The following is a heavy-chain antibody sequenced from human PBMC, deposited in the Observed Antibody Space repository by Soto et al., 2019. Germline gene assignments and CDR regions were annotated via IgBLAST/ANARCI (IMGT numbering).Heavy chain of an antibody. V-gene: IGHV3-53*01. Sequence: EVQLVESGGGLIQPGGSLRLSCAVSGFTVSNNYMSWVRQAPGKGLEGVSVIYSGGYTAYGDSVKGRFTISRDNSKNTPSPQMNARGPDDPAVYSGGTPPGGGGYWGQGTLVTVSS. J-gene: IGHJ4*02. D-gene: IGHD3-10*01. CDR1: GFTVSNNY. CDR2: IYSGGYT. CDR3: GTPPGGGGY.